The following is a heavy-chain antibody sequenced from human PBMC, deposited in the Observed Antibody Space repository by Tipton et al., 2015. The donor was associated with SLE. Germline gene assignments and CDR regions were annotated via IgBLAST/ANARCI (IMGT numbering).Heavy chain of an antibody. V-gene: IGHV3-23*01. CDR2: ISGSGGST. J-gene: IGHJ4*02. CDR3: AKDGTFSGSCYVDY. Sequence: GSLRLSCAASGFTFSSYAMSWVRQAPGKGLEWVSAISGSGGSTYYADSVKGRFTISRDNSKNTLYLQMNSLRAEDTAVYYCAKDGTFSGSCYVDYWGQGTLVTVSS. D-gene: IGHD2-15*01. CDR1: GFTFSSYA.